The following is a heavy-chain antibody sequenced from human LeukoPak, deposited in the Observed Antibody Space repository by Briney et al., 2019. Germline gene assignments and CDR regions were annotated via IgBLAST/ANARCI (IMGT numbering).Heavy chain of an antibody. Sequence: GGSLRLSCAASGFTFSSYGMHWVRQAPGKGLEWVAVIWYDGSNKYYADSVKGRLTISRDNSENTLYLQMNSLRAEDTAVYYCAKDGGYSGSYFDYWGQGTLVTVSS. J-gene: IGHJ4*02. CDR2: IWYDGSNK. CDR1: GFTFSSYG. D-gene: IGHD1-26*01. CDR3: AKDGGYSGSYFDY. V-gene: IGHV3-33*06.